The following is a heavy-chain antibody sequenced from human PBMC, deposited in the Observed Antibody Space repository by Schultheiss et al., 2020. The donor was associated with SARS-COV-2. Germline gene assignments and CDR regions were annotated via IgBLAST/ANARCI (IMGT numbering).Heavy chain of an antibody. CDR1: GFTFSSYS. D-gene: IGHD3-22*01. V-gene: IGHV3-21*01. CDR2: ISSSSSYI. Sequence: GESLKISCAASGFTFSSYSMNWVRQAPGKGLEWVSSISSSSSYIYYADSVKGRFTISRDNAKNSLYLQMNSLRAGDTAVYYCARAGSGYYYEGEYYYYGMDVWGQGTTVTVSS. CDR3: ARAGSGYYYEGEYYYYGMDV. J-gene: IGHJ6*02.